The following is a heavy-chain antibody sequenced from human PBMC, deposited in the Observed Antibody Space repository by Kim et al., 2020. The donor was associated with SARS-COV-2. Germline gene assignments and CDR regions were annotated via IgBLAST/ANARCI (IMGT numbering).Heavy chain of an antibody. CDR3: ARDDLDGMDV. CDR1: GYDFISYG. V-gene: IGHV1-18*01. CDR2: ISAHNDNP. J-gene: IGHJ6*02. Sequence: ASVKVSCKTSGYDFISYGISWVRQAPGQGLEWMGWISAHNDNPNYAQKFQGRVTMTTDTSARTGYMELRSLKSDDTVVYYCARDDLDGMDVWGQGTTVIVSS.